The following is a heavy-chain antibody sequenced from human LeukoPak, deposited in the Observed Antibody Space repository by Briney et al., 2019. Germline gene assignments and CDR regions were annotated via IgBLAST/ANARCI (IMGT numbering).Heavy chain of an antibody. D-gene: IGHD3-3*01. J-gene: IGHJ4*02. CDR1: GFTFSSYS. CDR3: AKGQLYMEWSDHFDY. V-gene: IGHV3-23*01. Sequence: PGGSLRLSCAASGFTFSSYSMNWVRQAPGKGLEWVSAISGSGGSTYYADSVKGRFTISRDNSKNTLYLQMNSLRAEDTAVYYCAKGQLYMEWSDHFDYWGQGTLVTVSS. CDR2: ISGSGGST.